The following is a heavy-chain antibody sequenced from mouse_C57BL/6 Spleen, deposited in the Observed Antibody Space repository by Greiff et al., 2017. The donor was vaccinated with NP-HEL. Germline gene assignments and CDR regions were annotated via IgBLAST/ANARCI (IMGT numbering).Heavy chain of an antibody. CDR1: GYTFTDYY. Sequence: EVQLQQSGPELVKPGASVKISCKASGYTFTDYYMNWVKQSHGKSLEWIGDINPNNGGTSYNQKFKGKATLTVDKSSSTAYMELRSLTSEDSAVYYCARGLLGLAYWGQGTLVTVSA. CDR3: ARGLLGLAY. CDR2: INPNNGGT. V-gene: IGHV1-26*01. D-gene: IGHD4-1*01. J-gene: IGHJ3*01.